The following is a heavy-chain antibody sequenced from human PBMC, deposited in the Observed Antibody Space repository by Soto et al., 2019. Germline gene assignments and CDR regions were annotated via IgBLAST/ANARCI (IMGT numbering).Heavy chain of an antibody. V-gene: IGHV3-33*01. Sequence: GGSLRLSCAASGFTFSSYGMHWVRQAPGKGLEWGAVIWYDGSNKYYADSVKGRLTISRDNSKNTLYLQMNSLRAEDTAVYYCASESIAALVGWGQGTLVTVSS. CDR1: GFTFSSYG. CDR2: IWYDGSNK. J-gene: IGHJ4*02. CDR3: ASESIAALVG. D-gene: IGHD6-6*01.